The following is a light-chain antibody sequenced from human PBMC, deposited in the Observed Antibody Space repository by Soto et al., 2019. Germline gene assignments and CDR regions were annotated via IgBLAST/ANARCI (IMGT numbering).Light chain of an antibody. V-gene: IGLV1-47*01. CDR3: AAWDDSLRGM. J-gene: IGLJ3*02. Sequence: QSVLTQPPSASGTPGQRVTISCSGSNSNIGSSYVYWYQQVPGTAPKLLIYRNNERPSGVPDRFSGSKSGTSASLAISGLRSEDEATYYCAAWDDSLRGMFGGGTKLTVL. CDR2: RNN. CDR1: NSNIGSSY.